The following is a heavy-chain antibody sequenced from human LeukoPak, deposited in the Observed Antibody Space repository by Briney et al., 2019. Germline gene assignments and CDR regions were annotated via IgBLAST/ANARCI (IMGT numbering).Heavy chain of an antibody. Sequence: PSETLSLTCTVSGGSISSSSYYWSWIRQPPGRGLEWIGEINHSGSTNYNPSLKSRVTISVDTSKNQFSLKVRSVTAADTAVYYCARGDVDPYAFDIWGQGTMVTVSS. CDR3: ARGDVDPYAFDI. CDR2: INHSGST. V-gene: IGHV4-39*07. CDR1: GGSISSSSYY. D-gene: IGHD3-10*02. J-gene: IGHJ3*02.